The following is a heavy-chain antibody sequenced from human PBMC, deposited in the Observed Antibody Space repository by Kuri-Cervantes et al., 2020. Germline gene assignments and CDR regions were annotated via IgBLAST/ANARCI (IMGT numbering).Heavy chain of an antibody. Sequence: ASVKVSCKASGYTFTSYDINWVRQATGQGLEWMGWMNPNSGNTGYAQKFQGRVTMTRNTSISTAYMELSSLRSEDTAVYYCARVHCSGGSCYSSHYGMGVWGQGTTVTVSS. CDR2: MNPNSGNT. J-gene: IGHJ6*02. V-gene: IGHV1-8*01. CDR3: ARVHCSGGSCYSSHYGMGV. CDR1: GYTFTSYD. D-gene: IGHD2-15*01.